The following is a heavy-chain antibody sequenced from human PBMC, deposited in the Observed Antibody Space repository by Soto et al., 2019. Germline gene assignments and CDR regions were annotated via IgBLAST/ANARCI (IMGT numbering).Heavy chain of an antibody. CDR3: ASCDGSATYCFFFAY. Sequence: EVQEVESGGGLVQSGGSLTLSCAASGFTVSNSYMSWVRQPQGQGLEWVSAIYSGGSTYYADSVKGRFTISRDNSRNTLYLPMNSLRAEDTAVYFCASCDGSATYCFFFAYWGQGTPVTVSS. V-gene: IGHV3-66*01. CDR1: GFTVSNSY. D-gene: IGHD3-10*01. J-gene: IGHJ4*02. CDR2: IYSGGST.